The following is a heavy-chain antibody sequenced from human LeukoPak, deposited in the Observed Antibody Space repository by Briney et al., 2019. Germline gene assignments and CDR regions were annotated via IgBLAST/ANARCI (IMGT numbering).Heavy chain of an antibody. CDR2: IHNNGDT. J-gene: IGHJ4*02. CDR3: GRWGYFDSGNYFVVDY. D-gene: IGHD3-22*01. CDR1: GDSIRRYY. Sequence: SSETLSLTCTVSGDSIRRYYWNWIRRAPGKALEWIGHIHNNGDTAYNFSLKSRVTISMDTSKNQFSLKLSSVTAADTAVYYRGRWGYFDSGNYFVVDYWGQGTVVTVSS. V-gene: IGHV4-59*01.